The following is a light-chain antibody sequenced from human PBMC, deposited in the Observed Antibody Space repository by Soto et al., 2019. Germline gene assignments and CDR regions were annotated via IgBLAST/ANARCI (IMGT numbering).Light chain of an antibody. CDR1: QSVSSY. CDR3: QQRSNWPFLT. J-gene: IGKJ5*01. Sequence: EIVLTQSPATLSLSPGERATLSCRASQSVSSYLAWYQQKPGQAPRLLIYDASNRATGIPARFSGSGSGTDFTLTISSLEPEDFAVYYCQQRSNWPFLTFGQGKRLEIK. CDR2: DAS. V-gene: IGKV3-11*01.